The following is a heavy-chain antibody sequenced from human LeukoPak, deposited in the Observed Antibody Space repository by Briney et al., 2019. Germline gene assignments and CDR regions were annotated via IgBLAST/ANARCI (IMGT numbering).Heavy chain of an antibody. V-gene: IGHV4-4*02. CDR2: IYHSGST. D-gene: IGHD1-7*01. CDR3: ARDLGLELLGFDY. CDR1: GGSISSSNW. Sequence: SGTLSLTCAVSGGSISSSNWWSWVRQPPGKGLEWRGEIYHSGSTDYKPSLKSRVTISVDKSKNPFSLKLSSVSAADTAVYYCARDLGLELLGFDYWGQGTLVTVSS. J-gene: IGHJ4*02.